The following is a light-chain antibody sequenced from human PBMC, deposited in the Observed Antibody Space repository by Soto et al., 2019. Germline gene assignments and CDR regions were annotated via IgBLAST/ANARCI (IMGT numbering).Light chain of an antibody. CDR2: GAS. CDR1: RSVSNSD. CDR3: HQYADSPPWT. V-gene: IGKV3-20*01. Sequence: EIVLTQSPGTLSLSPGERVTVSCRASRSVSNSDLAWYQQRPGQAPRLLIYGASNRATGIPDRFSGGGSGTYFTLTISGLEPEDSAVYYCHQYADSPPWTFGQGTKVEIK. J-gene: IGKJ1*01.